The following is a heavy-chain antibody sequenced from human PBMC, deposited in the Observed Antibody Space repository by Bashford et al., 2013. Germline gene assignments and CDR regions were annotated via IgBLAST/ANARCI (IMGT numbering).Heavy chain of an antibody. V-gene: IGHV1-69*04. J-gene: IGHJ6*02. Sequence: VASVKVSCKASGGTFSSYAISWVRQAPGQGLEWMGRIIPILGIANYAQKFQGRVTITADKSTSTAYMELSSLRSEDTAIYFCARDGAHDNPQLYFYFGLSIWGQGTTVTVSS. CDR3: ARDGAHDNPQLYFYFGLSI. CDR2: IIPILGIA. CDR1: GGTFSSYA. D-gene: IGHD4/OR15-4a*01.